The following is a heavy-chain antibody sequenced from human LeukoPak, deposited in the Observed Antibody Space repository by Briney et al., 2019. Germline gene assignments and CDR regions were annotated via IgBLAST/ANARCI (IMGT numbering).Heavy chain of an antibody. CDR3: ARGVRDYDILTGYYTSSYYFDY. CDR2: IIPIFGTA. J-gene: IGHJ4*02. D-gene: IGHD3-9*01. Sequence: SVKVSCKASGGTFSSYAISWVRQAPGQGLEWMGGIIPIFGTANYAQKFQGRVTITADKSTSTAYMELSSLRSEDTAVYYCARGVRDYDILTGYYTSSYYFDYWGQGTLVTVSS. V-gene: IGHV1-69*06. CDR1: GGTFSSYA.